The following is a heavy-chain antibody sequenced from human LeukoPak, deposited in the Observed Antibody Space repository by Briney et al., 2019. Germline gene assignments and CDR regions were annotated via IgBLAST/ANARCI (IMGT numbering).Heavy chain of an antibody. CDR2: IKEDGGRE. Sequence: GGSLRLSCAASGFAFSRSWMTWIRQAPGKGLELVANIKEDGGRESFASSVKGRFTISRDNAKDSLYLQMNNLRVEDTAVYYCARDGGYSAFDYWGQGALVTVSS. V-gene: IGHV3-7*01. D-gene: IGHD1-26*01. CDR3: ARDGGYSAFDY. CDR1: GFAFSRSW. J-gene: IGHJ4*02.